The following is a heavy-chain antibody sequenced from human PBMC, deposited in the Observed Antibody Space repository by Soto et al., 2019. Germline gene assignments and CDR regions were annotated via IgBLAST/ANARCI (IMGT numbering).Heavy chain of an antibody. CDR3: ARDSHNITIFGVVIIPLYYGMDV. J-gene: IGHJ6*02. CDR2: IKQDGSEK. CDR1: GFTFSSYW. V-gene: IGHV3-7*03. D-gene: IGHD3-3*01. Sequence: GGSLRLSCAASGFTFSSYWMSWVRQAQGKGLEWVANIKQDGSEKYNVDSVKGRFTISRDNAKNSLYLQMNSLRAEDTAVYYCARDSHNITIFGVVIIPLYYGMDVWGQGTTVTVSS.